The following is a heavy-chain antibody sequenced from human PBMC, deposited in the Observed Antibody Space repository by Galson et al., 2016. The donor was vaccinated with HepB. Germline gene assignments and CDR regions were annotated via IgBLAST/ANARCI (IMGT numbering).Heavy chain of an antibody. J-gene: IGHJ6*04. CDR2: VYTSGST. D-gene: IGHD3-3*01. V-gene: IGHV4-61*02. Sequence: TLSLTCIVSGGSISSSSYSWSWIRQPAGKGLEWIGRVYTSGSTNYNPSLKSRVTLSLDTSKNQFSLKLSSVTAADTAVYYCARGITIFGVDVWGKGTTVTVSS. CDR1: GGSISSSSYS. CDR3: ARGITIFGVDV.